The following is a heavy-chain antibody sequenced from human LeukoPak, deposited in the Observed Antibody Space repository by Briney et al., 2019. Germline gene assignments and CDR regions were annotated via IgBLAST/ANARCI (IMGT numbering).Heavy chain of an antibody. CDR1: GFTFSTYS. CDR3: AELGITMIGGV. D-gene: IGHD3-10*02. V-gene: IGHV3-21*01. J-gene: IGHJ6*04. Sequence: GGSLRLSCAASGFTFSTYSINWVRQAPGKGLKWVSSISSSSSYIYYTDSVKGRFTISRDNAKNSLYLQMNSLRAEDTAVYYCAELGITMIGGVWGKGTTVTISS. CDR2: ISSSSSYI.